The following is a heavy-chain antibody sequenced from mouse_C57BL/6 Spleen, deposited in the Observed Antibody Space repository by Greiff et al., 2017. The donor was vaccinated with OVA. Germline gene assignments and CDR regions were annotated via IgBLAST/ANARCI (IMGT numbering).Heavy chain of an antibody. CDR1: GYTFTDYY. CDR3: ARSNYGSSYVGFDY. CDR2: INPYNGGT. J-gene: IGHJ2*01. V-gene: IGHV1-19*01. Sequence: EVQLQQSGPVLVKPGASVKMSCKASGYTFTDYYMNWVKQSHGKSLEWIGVINPYNGGTSYNQKFKGKATLTVDKSSSTAYMELNSLTSEDSAVYYCARSNYGSSYVGFDYWGQGTTLTVSS. D-gene: IGHD1-1*01.